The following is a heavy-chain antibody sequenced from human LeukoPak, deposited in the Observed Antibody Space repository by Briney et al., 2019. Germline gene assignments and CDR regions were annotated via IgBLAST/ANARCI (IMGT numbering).Heavy chain of an antibody. Sequence: GSLRLSCAASGFTFSSYAMTWVRQPPGKGLEWIGSIYYSGSTYYNPSLKSRVTISVDTSKNQFSLKLSSVTAADTAVYYCASYCSGGSCYQPYYGMDVWGQGTTVTVSS. D-gene: IGHD2-15*01. CDR1: GFTFSSYAMT. CDR3: ASYCSGGSCYQPYYGMDV. V-gene: IGHV4-39*01. J-gene: IGHJ6*02. CDR2: IYYSGST.